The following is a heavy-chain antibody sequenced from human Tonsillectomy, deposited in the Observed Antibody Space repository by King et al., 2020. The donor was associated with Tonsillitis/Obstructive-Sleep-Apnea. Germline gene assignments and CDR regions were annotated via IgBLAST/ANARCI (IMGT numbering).Heavy chain of an antibody. D-gene: IGHD2-2*01. V-gene: IGHV3-53*01. J-gene: IGHJ3*02. Sequence: VQLVESGGGLIQPGGSLRLSCAASGFTVSSNYMNWVRQAPGKGLEWVSVIYSGGSTYYADSVKGRFTISRDSSKNTLYLQMNSLRAEDTAVYYCAREYCSSTSCYGMVDAFDIWGQGTMVTVSS. CDR1: GFTVSSNY. CDR3: AREYCSSTSCYGMVDAFDI. CDR2: IYSGGST.